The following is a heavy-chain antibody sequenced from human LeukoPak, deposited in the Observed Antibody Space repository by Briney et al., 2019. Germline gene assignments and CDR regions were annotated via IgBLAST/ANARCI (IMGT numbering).Heavy chain of an antibody. J-gene: IGHJ4*02. CDR1: GGSSSSYY. CDR3: ARVGITGIAD. Sequence: PSETLSLTCTVSGGSSSSYYWSWIRQPPGKGLEWIGYIYYSGSTNYNPSLKSRVTISVDTSKNQFSLKLSSVTAADTAVYYCARVGITGIADWGQGTLATVSS. D-gene: IGHD1-20*01. CDR2: IYYSGST. V-gene: IGHV4-59*01.